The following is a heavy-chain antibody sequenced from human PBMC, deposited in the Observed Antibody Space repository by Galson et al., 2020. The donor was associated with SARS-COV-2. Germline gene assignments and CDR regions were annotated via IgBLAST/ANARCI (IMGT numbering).Heavy chain of an antibody. Sequence: SQTLSLTCAISGDSVSSNSAAWNWIRQSPSRGLEWLGRTYYRSKWFFNYALSVKSRITINTDTSKNQFSLQLNSVTPEDTAVYYCARGGSTTWDFDFWGQGTLVTVSS. CDR3: ARGGSTTWDFDF. D-gene: IGHD2-15*01. CDR2: TYYRSKWFF. J-gene: IGHJ4*02. V-gene: IGHV6-1*01. CDR1: GDSVSSNSAA.